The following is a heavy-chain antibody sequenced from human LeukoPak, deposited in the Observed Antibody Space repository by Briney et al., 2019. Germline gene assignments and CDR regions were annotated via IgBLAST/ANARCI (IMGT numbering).Heavy chain of an antibody. CDR2: INTDGSST. Sequence: PGGSLRLSCAASGFTFSSYWMHWVRQAPGKGLVWVSRINTDGSSTAYADSVKGRFTISRDNAKNSLYLQMNSLRAEDTAVYYCARAISPRIYYYYYMDVWGKGTTVTVSS. CDR1: GFTFSSYW. CDR3: ARAISPRIYYYYYMDV. D-gene: IGHD2-15*01. V-gene: IGHV3-74*01. J-gene: IGHJ6*03.